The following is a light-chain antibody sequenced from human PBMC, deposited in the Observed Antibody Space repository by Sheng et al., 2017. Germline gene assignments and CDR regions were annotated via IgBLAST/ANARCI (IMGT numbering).Light chain of an antibody. J-gene: IGLJ2*01. V-gene: IGLV2-23*02. Sequence: QSALTQPASVSGSPGQSITISCTGSSSDVGSSDLVSWYQQYPGRRPQNSSIFEVTKRPSPVSDRFSGSKSGNTASLTISGLQAEDEAHYYCCSFAGNGNVVFGGGTKLTVL. CDR3: CSFAGNGNVV. CDR1: SSDVGSSDL. CDR2: EVT.